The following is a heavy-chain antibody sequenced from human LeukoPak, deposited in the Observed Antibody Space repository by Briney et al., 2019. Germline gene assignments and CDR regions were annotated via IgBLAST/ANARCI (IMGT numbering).Heavy chain of an antibody. V-gene: IGHV3-15*01. J-gene: IGHJ4*02. D-gene: IGHD1-1*01. Sequence: GGALRLSCAGSTFNFTNAWMNWVRQAPGGGLEWVGRIKSNTDGGTTDYAAPVKGRFTISRDDSKNTLYLQMSSLKTEDTAVYYCATTTRPYGGQGTLATVSS. CDR2: IKSNTDGGTT. CDR1: TFNFTNAW. CDR3: ATTTRPY.